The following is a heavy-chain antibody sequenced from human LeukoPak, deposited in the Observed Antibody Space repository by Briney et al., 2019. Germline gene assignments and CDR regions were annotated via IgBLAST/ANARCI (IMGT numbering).Heavy chain of an antibody. Sequence: GESLKISCKGSGYNFANYWIGWVRQMPGKGLEWMGIIYPGDSDTRYSPSFQGQVTISADKSISTAYLQWSSLKASDTAMYYCARPPSGSTTGNFDYWGQGTLVTVSP. J-gene: IGHJ4*02. V-gene: IGHV5-51*01. D-gene: IGHD1-26*01. CDR2: IYPGDSDT. CDR1: GYNFANYW. CDR3: ARPPSGSTTGNFDY.